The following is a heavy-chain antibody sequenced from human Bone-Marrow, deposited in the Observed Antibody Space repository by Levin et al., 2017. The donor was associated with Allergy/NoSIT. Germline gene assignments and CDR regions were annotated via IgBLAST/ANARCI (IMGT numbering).Heavy chain of an antibody. CDR1: GDSISSSSDY. Sequence: SETLSLTCTVSGDSISSSSDYWGWTRQPPGKGLEWIGSVFHSGDSYYNPSLKSRVTISVDTSRNQFSLKMNSVTAADTAVYYCAREDGPGSHGSDYWGQGTLVTVSS. CDR2: VFHSGDS. D-gene: IGHD3-10*01. CDR3: AREDGPGSHGSDY. J-gene: IGHJ4*02. V-gene: IGHV4-39*07.